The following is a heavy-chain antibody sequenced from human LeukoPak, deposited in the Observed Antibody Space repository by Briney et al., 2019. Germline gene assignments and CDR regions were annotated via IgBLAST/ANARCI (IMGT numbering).Heavy chain of an antibody. CDR3: ARTPPTYYYDSSGYYYDE. D-gene: IGHD3-22*01. V-gene: IGHV3-30*04. CDR1: GFTFSSYA. Sequence: GGSLRLSCAASGFTFSSYAMHWVRRAPGKGLEWVAVISYDGSNKYYADSVKGRFTISRDNSKNTLYLQMNSLRAEDTAVYYCARTPPTYYYDSSGYYYDEWGQGTLVTVSS. J-gene: IGHJ4*02. CDR2: ISYDGSNK.